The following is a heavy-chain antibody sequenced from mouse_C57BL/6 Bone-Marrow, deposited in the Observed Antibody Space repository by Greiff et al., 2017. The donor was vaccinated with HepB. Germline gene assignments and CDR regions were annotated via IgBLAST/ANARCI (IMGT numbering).Heavy chain of an antibody. D-gene: IGHD1-1*01. J-gene: IGHJ3*01. CDR1: GYTFTSYW. CDR2: IDPSDSYT. V-gene: IGHV1-69*01. CDR3: ARWPYGSGSFAY. Sequence: VQLQQPGAELVMPGASVKLSCKASGYTFTSYWMHWVKQRPGQGLEWIGEIDPSDSYTNYNQKFKGKSTLTVDKSSSTAYMQLSSLTSEDSAVYYCARWPYGSGSFAYWGQGTLVTVSA.